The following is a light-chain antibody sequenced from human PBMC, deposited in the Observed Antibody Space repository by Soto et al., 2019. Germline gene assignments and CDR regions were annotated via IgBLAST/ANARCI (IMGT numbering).Light chain of an antibody. CDR3: QQCSNWPPIT. CDR1: QSINNC. CDR2: DTF. J-gene: IGKJ5*01. Sequence: EIVLTQSPATLSLSPGERATLSCRASQSINNCFAWYQQKPGQAPRLLIYDTFSRAPGIPARFSGSGPGTDFTLTISSLEPEDFAVYYCQQCSNWPPITFGQGTRLEIK. V-gene: IGKV3-11*01.